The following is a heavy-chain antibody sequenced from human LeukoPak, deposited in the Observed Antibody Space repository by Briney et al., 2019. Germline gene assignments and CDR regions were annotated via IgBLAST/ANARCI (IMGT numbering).Heavy chain of an antibody. J-gene: IGHJ6*02. CDR3: AKLQSDGLRTYYGMDV. D-gene: IGHD4-17*01. V-gene: IGHV3-23*01. CDR1: GFTFSSYA. Sequence: GGSLRLSCAASGFTFSSYAMTWVRQAPGRGLEWVSASTGSGGTTYYADSVMGRFTISRDNSKNTLYLQMNSLRAEDTAVYYCAKLQSDGLRTYYGMDVWGQGTTVAVSS. CDR2: STGSGGTT.